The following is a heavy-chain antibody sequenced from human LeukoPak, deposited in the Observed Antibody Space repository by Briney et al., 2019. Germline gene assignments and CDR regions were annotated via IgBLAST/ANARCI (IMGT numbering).Heavy chain of an antibody. CDR3: GRGDPDY. CDR1: GFTFRTYA. J-gene: IGHJ4*02. CDR2: INQAGSDK. Sequence: GGSLRLSCGASGFTFRTYAMNWVRQAPGKGLEWVANINQAGSDKYYVDSVKGRFTISRGNARNSLYLQMNSLRAEDTAVYYCGRGDPDYWGQGTLVTVSS. V-gene: IGHV3-7*01.